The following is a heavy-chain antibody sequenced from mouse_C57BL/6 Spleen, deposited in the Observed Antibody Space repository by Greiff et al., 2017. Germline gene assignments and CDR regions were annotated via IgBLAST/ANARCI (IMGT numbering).Heavy chain of an antibody. CDR3: ARRKDLVLPRGAMDY. V-gene: IGHV1-80*01. J-gene: IGHJ4*01. CDR1: GYAFSSYW. D-gene: IGHD1-1*01. CDR2: IYPGDGDT. Sequence: QVQLQQSGAELVKPGASVKISCKASGYAFSSYWMHWVKQRPGKGLEWIGQIYPGDGDTNYNGKFKGKATLTADTSSSTAYMQLSSLTSEDAAVYVCARRKDLVLPRGAMDYWGQGTSVTVSS.